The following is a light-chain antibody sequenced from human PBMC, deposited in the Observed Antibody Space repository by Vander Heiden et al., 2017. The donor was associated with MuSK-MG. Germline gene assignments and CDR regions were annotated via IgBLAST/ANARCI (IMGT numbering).Light chain of an antibody. CDR3: CAYAGNNFYV. CDR1: SSDVGTYDI. J-gene: IGLJ1*01. Sequence: SALTQPASVSGSPGQSITISCTGTSSDVGTYDIVSWYQQHPGNAPKLMIYEVSKRPSGVSNRFSGSKSGKTASLTMSGRQAEDEADYYCCAYAGNNFYVFGTGTTVTVL. CDR2: EVS. V-gene: IGLV2-23*02.